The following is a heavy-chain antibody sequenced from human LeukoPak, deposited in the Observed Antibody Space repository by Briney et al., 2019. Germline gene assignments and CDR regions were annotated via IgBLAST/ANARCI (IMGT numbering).Heavy chain of an antibody. CDR2: ISSSGSTI. J-gene: IGHJ6*03. CDR3: ARVELAPYSYYMDV. CDR1: GFSISSYE. Sequence: PGGSLRLSCAASGFSISSYEMSWVRQAPGKGLEWVSYISSSGSTIYYADSVKGRFTISRDNAKNSLYLRMNSLRAEDTAVYYCARVELAPYSYYMDVWGKGTTVTVSS. D-gene: IGHD1-7*01. V-gene: IGHV3-48*03.